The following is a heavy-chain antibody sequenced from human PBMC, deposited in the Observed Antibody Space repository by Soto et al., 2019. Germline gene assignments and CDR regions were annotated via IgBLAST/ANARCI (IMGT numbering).Heavy chain of an antibody. CDR3: ARDSMRLYCGGDCYAFDI. CDR1: GGTFSSYA. V-gene: IGHV1-69*13. D-gene: IGHD2-21*02. CDR2: IIPIFGTA. J-gene: IGHJ3*02. Sequence: SVKVSCKASGGTFSSYAISWVRQAPGQGLEWMGGIIPIFGTANYAQKFQGRVTITADESTSTAYMELSSLRSEDTAVYYCARDSMRLYCGGDCYAFDIWGRGTMVTVSS.